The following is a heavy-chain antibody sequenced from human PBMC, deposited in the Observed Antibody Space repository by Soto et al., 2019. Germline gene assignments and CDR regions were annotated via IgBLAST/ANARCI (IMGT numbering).Heavy chain of an antibody. CDR1: GFTFSTAW. V-gene: IGHV3-15*01. CDR3: TYIHYEH. J-gene: IGHJ1*01. Sequence: EVLVVESGGGLVEPGGSLRLSCATSGFTFSTAWMTWVRQAPGKGLEWVGYIKSRIDGGTADYAAPVKGRFTISRDDSKNTLYLQMNSLKSEDTAVYYCTYIHYEHWGQGTLVTVSS. D-gene: IGHD3-10*01. CDR2: IKSRIDGGTA.